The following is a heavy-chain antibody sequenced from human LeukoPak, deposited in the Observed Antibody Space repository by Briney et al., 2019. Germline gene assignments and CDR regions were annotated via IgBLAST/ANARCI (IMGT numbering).Heavy chain of an antibody. D-gene: IGHD6-13*01. CDR1: GFTFSSYS. CDR3: ARDGIAAAGTIYYYYGMDV. V-gene: IGHV3-21*01. Sequence: GGSLRLSCAASGFTFSSYSMNWVRQAPGKGLEWVSSISSSSSYIYYADSVKGRFTISRDNAKNSLYLQMNSLRAEDTAVYYCARDGIAAAGTIYYYYGMDVWGQGTTVTVSS. J-gene: IGHJ6*02. CDR2: ISSSSSYI.